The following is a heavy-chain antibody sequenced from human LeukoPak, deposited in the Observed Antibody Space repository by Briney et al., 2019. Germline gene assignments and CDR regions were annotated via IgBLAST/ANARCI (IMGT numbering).Heavy chain of an antibody. D-gene: IGHD6-13*01. J-gene: IGHJ4*02. CDR1: GYTFTSSY. CDR2: INPSGGST. Sequence: ASVKVSCKASGYTFTSSYMHWVRQAPGQGLEWMGIINPSGGSTSYAQKFQGRVTMTRDTSISTAYMELSRLRSDDTAVYYCVIGSSNDYWGQGTLVTISS. CDR3: VIGSSNDY. V-gene: IGHV1-46*01.